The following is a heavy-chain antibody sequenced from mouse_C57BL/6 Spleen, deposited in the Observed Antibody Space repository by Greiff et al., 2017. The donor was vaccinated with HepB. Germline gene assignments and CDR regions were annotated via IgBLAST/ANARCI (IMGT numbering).Heavy chain of an antibody. CDR1: GFTFSDYG. J-gene: IGHJ3*01. CDR2: ISSGSSTI. Sequence: EVKLQESGGGLVKPGGSLKLSCAASGFTFSDYGMHWVRQAPEKGLEWVAYISSGSSTIYYADTVKGRFTISRDNAKNTLFLQMTSLRSEDTAMYYCARDDPFAYWGQGTLVTVSA. V-gene: IGHV5-17*01. CDR3: ARDDPFAY.